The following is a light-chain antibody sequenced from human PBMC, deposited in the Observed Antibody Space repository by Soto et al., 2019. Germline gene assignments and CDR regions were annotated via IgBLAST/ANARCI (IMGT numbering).Light chain of an antibody. CDR3: QQDYHLPVT. CDR2: GAS. V-gene: IGKV3-15*01. CDR1: RTVSNR. Sequence: EILMTQSPDTLSVSPGERVTLSCRASRTVSNRLAWYQHKPGQAPRLLISGASTGATGIPPRFRGSGSGTEFTLTVYTLQSEYLSIYYCQQDYHLPVTFGGGTKVEIK. J-gene: IGKJ4*01.